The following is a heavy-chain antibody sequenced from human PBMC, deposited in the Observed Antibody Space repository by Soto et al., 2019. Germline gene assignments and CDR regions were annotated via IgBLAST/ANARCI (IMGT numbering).Heavy chain of an antibody. CDR2: LYDVDGS. D-gene: IGHD1-1*01. CDR1: GLTISCKKY. Sequence: GGSLRLSCAAFGLTISCKKYVAWVRQAPGKGLEWVSALYDVDGSFYADSVKGRFTTSSDSSKTTVYLQMNDLRPDDTAVYYCATWHEREHAYDVWGQGTTVTVS. CDR3: ATWHEREHAYDV. V-gene: IGHV3-53*01. J-gene: IGHJ3*01.